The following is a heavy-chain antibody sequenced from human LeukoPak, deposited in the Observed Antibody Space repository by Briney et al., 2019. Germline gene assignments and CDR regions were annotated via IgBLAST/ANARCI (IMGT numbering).Heavy chain of an antibody. J-gene: IGHJ4*02. CDR1: GYTFTGYY. CDR3: SSPGIAAAGPFDY. D-gene: IGHD6-13*01. CDR2: INPNSGGT. V-gene: IGHV1-2*02. Sequence: ASVKVSCKASGYTFTGYYMHWVRQAPGQGLEWMGWINPNSGGTNYAQKFQGRVTMTKDTSISTAYMELSRLRSDDTAVYYCSSPGIAAAGPFDYWGQGTLVTVSS.